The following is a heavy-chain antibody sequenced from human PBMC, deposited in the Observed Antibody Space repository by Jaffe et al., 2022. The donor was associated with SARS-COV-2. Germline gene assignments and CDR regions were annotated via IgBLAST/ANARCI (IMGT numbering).Heavy chain of an antibody. J-gene: IGHJ4*02. V-gene: IGHV3-23*01. Sequence: EVQLLESGGGLVQPGGSLRLSCAASGFTFSSYAMSWVRQAPGKGLEWVSAISGSGGSTYYADSVKGRFTISRDNSKNTLYLQMNSLRAEDTAVYYCAKGPGLRQLVRYRTFDYWGQGTLVTVSS. CDR3: AKGPGLRQLVRYRTFDY. CDR1: GFTFSSYA. D-gene: IGHD6-13*01. CDR2: ISGSGGST.